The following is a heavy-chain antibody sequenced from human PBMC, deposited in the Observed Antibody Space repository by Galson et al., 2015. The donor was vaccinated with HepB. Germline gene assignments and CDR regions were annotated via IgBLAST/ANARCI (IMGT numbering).Heavy chain of an antibody. D-gene: IGHD4-11*01. J-gene: IGHJ6*02. CDR1: GFTFSSYS. Sequence: SLRLSCAASGFTFSSYSMNWVRQAPGKGLEWVSSISSSSSYIYYADSVKGRFTISRDNAKNSLYLQMNSLRAEDTAVYYCASPLREDYPWYYGMDVWGQGTTVTVSS. V-gene: IGHV3-21*01. CDR2: ISSSSSYI. CDR3: ASPLREDYPWYYGMDV.